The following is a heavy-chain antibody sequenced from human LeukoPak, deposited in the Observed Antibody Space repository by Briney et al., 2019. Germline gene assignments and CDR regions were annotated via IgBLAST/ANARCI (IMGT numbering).Heavy chain of an antibody. V-gene: IGHV1-69*05. CDR3: ARKSVAGTKVAFDI. CDR2: IIPIFGTA. Sequence: SVKVSCKASGGTFSSYAISWVRQAPGQGLEWMGRIIPIFGTANYAQKFQGRVTITTDESTSTAYMELSSLRSEDTAVYYCARKSVAGTKVAFDIWGQGTMVTVSS. D-gene: IGHD6-19*01. CDR1: GGTFSSYA. J-gene: IGHJ3*02.